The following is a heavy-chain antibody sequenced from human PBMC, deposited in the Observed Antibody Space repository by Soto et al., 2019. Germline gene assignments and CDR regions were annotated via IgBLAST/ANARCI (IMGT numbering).Heavy chain of an antibody. J-gene: IGHJ5*02. V-gene: IGHV3-30*18. D-gene: IGHD3-10*01. Sequence: QVQLVESGGGVVQPGRSLRLSCASSGFTFSSYGIHWVRQAPGKALEWVAVISYDGSNKYYADSVKGRFTISRDNSKNTLYLQMNSLRAEDTAVYYCAKINPMYGSGSYSPWGQGTLVTVSS. CDR2: ISYDGSNK. CDR3: AKINPMYGSGSYSP. CDR1: GFTFSSYG.